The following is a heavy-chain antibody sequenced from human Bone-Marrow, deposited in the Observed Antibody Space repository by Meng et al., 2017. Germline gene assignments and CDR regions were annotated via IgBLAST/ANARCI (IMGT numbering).Heavy chain of an antibody. CDR3: AGDYTSLNNAFDI. J-gene: IGHJ3*02. CDR2: IWYDGSNK. CDR1: GFTFSSYG. D-gene: IGHD4/OR15-4a*01. Sequence: GESLKISCAASGFTFSSYGMHWVRQAPGKGLEWVAVIWYDGSNKYYADSVKGRFTISRDNSKNTLYLQMNSLRAEDTAVYYCAGDYTSLNNAFDIWGQGTMVTVSS. V-gene: IGHV3-33*01.